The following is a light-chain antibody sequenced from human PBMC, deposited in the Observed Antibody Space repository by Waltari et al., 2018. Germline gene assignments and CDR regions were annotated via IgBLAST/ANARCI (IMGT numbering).Light chain of an antibody. J-gene: IGKJ3*01. CDR1: QGISSD. CDR2: AAS. Sequence: DIQLTLSPSFLSASVGDRVTITCRASQGISSDLAWYQQQPGKAPKLLIYAASTLQSGVPSRFRGSGSGTEFTLTSISLQPEDFATYDCQQLNSYPRTFGPGTKVDIK. CDR3: QQLNSYPRT. V-gene: IGKV1-9*01.